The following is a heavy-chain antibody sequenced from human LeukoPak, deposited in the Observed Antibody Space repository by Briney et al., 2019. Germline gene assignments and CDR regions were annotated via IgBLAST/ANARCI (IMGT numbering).Heavy chain of an antibody. Sequence: SVKVSWKASGGTFSSYAISWVRQAPGQGLEWMGGIIPIFGTANYAQKFQGRVTITADKSTSTAYMELSSLRSEDTAVYYCARGPDSSSVWFDPWGQGTLVTVSS. CDR2: IIPIFGTA. D-gene: IGHD6-6*01. CDR1: GGTFSSYA. J-gene: IGHJ5*02. CDR3: ARGPDSSSVWFDP. V-gene: IGHV1-69*06.